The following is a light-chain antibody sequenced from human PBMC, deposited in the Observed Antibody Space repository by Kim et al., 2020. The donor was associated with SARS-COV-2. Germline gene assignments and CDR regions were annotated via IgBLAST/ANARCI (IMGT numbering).Light chain of an antibody. CDR3: QAWDGTSSYV. V-gene: IGLV3-1*01. CDR2: QDN. Sequence: SYELTQPPSVSVSPGQTASISCSGDNLGYKYICWYQHKPGQSPVLVIYQDNKQPSGIPERFSGSNSGTSATLTISGTQTMDEADYYCQAWDGTSSYVFGTGTKVTVL. CDR1: NLGYKY. J-gene: IGLJ1*01.